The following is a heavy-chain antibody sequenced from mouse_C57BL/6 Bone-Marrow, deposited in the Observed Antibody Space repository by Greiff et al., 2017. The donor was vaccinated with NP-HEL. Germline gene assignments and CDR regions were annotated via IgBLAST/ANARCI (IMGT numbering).Heavy chain of an antibody. J-gene: IGHJ2*01. Sequence: EVQLQQSGPELVKPGASVKISCKASGYTFTDYYMNWVKQSHGKSLEWIGDINPNNGGTSYNQKFKGKATLTVDKSSSTAYMELRSLTSEDSAVYYCARWELRTGDYWGQGTTLTVSS. CDR3: ARWELRTGDY. V-gene: IGHV1-26*01. CDR2: INPNNGGT. D-gene: IGHD2-1*01. CDR1: GYTFTDYY.